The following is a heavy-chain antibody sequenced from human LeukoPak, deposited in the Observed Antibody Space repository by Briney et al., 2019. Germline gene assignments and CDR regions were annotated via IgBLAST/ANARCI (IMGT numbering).Heavy chain of an antibody. CDR1: GGSISSCY. CDR3: ARLTPSDSSSCYWYFGL. D-gene: IGHD6-13*01. V-gene: IGHV4-59*08. J-gene: IGHJ2*01. Sequence: KASETLSLTCTVSGGSISSCYWSVIRQPPGKGLEWIGYIYYSGSTNYNPSLKSRVTISVDTSKNQFSLKLNTVTAADTAVYYCARLTPSDSSSCYWYFGLWGSGILVTVSS. CDR2: IYYSGST.